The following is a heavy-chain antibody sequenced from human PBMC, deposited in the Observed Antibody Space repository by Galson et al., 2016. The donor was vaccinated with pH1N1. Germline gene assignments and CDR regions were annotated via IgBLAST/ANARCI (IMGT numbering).Heavy chain of an antibody. Sequence: SLRLSCATSGFTFSSYGMSWVRQAPGKGLEWVSAVSGSGISTYFADSVKGRFTISRDNSKSTLFLHMNSLRAEDTAIYYCVSPKTAHIPLAGPFHHWGQGALVTVSS. D-gene: IGHD6-19*01. CDR1: GFTFSSYG. J-gene: IGHJ4*02. V-gene: IGHV3-23*01. CDR2: VSGSGIST. CDR3: VSPKTAHIPLAGPFHH.